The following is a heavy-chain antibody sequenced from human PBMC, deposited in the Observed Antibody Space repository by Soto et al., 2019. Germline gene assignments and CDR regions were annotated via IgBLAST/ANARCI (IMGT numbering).Heavy chain of an antibody. CDR3: ARDRAGVLWFGELGYYYYYMDV. Sequence: QVQLVQSGAEVKKPGASVKVSCKASGYTFTSYGISWVRQAPGQGLEWMGWISAYNGNTNYAQKLQGRVTMTTGTSTSTAYMELRSLRSDDTAVYYCARDRAGVLWFGELGYYYYYMDVWGKGTTVTVSS. V-gene: IGHV1-18*01. J-gene: IGHJ6*03. CDR1: GYTFTSYG. CDR2: ISAYNGNT. D-gene: IGHD3-10*01.